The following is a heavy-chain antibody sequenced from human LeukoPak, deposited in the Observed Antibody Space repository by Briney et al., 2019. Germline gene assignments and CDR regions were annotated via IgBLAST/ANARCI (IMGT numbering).Heavy chain of an antibody. J-gene: IGHJ4*02. CDR1: GGSISSYY. D-gene: IGHD3-22*01. CDR2: IYYSGST. CDR3: ARASNYFDILY. Sequence: SETLSRTCTVSGGSISSYYWSWIRQPPGKGLEWIGYIYYSGSTNYNPSLESRVTISIDTSKNQFSLRLSSVTAADTAVYFCARASNYFDILYWGQGTLVTVSS. V-gene: IGHV4-59*08.